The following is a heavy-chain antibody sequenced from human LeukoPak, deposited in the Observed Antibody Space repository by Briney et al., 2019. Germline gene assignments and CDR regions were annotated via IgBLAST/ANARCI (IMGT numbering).Heavy chain of an antibody. CDR2: IYYSGSS. V-gene: IGHV4-59*12. J-gene: IGHJ4*02. CDR1: GGSISSYF. Sequence: SETLSLTCTVSGGSISSYFWGWIRQPPGKGLEWIGNIYYSGSSHYNPSLKSRVLISADTSKNQFSLKLSSVTAADTAVYYCARLLPRGYCSSTSCYAFDYWGRGTLVTVSS. CDR3: ARLLPRGYCSSTSCYAFDY. D-gene: IGHD2-2*03.